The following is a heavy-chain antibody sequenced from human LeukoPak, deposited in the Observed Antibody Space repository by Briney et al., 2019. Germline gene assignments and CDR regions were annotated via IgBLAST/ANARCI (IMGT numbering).Heavy chain of an antibody. V-gene: IGHV4-59*02. Sequence: PSETLSLTCTISGGSVSDYYWSWIRQSPGKGLEWIGYIYYTGSTSYNPSLRSRVTISADTSKNEFSLKLNSVTAADTAVYYCASRKLGNDYWGQGTLVTVSS. D-gene: IGHD7-27*01. CDR1: GGSVSDYY. CDR3: ASRKLGNDY. J-gene: IGHJ4*02. CDR2: IYYTGST.